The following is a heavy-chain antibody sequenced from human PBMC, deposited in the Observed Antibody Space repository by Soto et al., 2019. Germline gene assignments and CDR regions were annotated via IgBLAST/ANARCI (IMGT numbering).Heavy chain of an antibody. Sequence: SETLSLTCTVSGGSISSYYWSWIRQPPGKGLEWIGYIYYSGSTNYNPSLKSRVTISVDTSKNQFSLKLSSVTAADTAVYYCASVRSPYSYGPPDPGDYYFYMDVWGKGTTVTVSS. CDR1: GGSISSYY. V-gene: IGHV4-59*08. J-gene: IGHJ6*03. D-gene: IGHD5-18*01. CDR3: ASVRSPYSYGPPDPGDYYFYMDV. CDR2: IYYSGST.